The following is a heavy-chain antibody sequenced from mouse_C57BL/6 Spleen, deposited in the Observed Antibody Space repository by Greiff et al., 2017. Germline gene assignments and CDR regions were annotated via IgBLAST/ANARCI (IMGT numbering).Heavy chain of an antibody. CDR3: ARHGSGTEFAY. D-gene: IGHD4-1*01. CDR1: GFTFSSYG. Sequence: EVMLVESGGDLVKPGGSLKLSCAASGFTFSSYGMSWVRQTPDKRLEWVATISSGGSYTYYPDSVKGRFTISRDNAKNTLYLQMSSLKSEDTAMYYCARHGSGTEFAYWGQGTLVTVSA. CDR2: ISSGGSYT. V-gene: IGHV5-6*01. J-gene: IGHJ3*01.